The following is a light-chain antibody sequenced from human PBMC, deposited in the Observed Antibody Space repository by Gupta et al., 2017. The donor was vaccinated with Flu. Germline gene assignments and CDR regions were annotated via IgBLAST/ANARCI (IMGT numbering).Light chain of an antibody. J-gene: IGLJ2*01. CDR2: EVS. CDR1: SSDVGVYKY. V-gene: IGLV2-14*01. CDR3: TSYTSRGTLV. Sequence: SITISCSGTSSDVGVYKYVSWYQQHPGKAPKLMIYEVSNRPSGVSSRFSGSKSGNTASLTISGLQAEDEADYYCTSYTSRGTLVFGGGTRLT.